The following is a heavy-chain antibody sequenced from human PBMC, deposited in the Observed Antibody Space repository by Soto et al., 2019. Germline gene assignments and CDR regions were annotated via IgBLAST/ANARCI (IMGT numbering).Heavy chain of an antibody. CDR2: INPNSGGT. CDR3: ARSRGYSYGPDYYYYGMDV. D-gene: IGHD5-18*01. V-gene: IGHV1-2*04. J-gene: IGHJ6*02. Sequence: ASVKVSCKASGYTFTGYYMHWVRQAPGQGLEWMGWINPNSGGTNYAQKFQGWVTMTRDTSISTAYMELSRLRSDDTAVYYCARSRGYSYGPDYYYYGMDVWGQGTTVTVSS. CDR1: GYTFTGYY.